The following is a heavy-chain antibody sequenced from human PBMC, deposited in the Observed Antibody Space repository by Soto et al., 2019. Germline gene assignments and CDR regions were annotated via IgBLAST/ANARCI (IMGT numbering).Heavy chain of an antibody. V-gene: IGHV4-34*01. CDR2: INPSGCP. CDR3: ARSRVGDYGYRYYYQGVEV. D-gene: IGHD4-17*01. J-gene: IGHJ6*02. Sequence: QVQLQQWGAGLLKPSETLSLTCAVYGGSCSDYYWSWIRQPPGKRLEGVGEINPSGCPNYNPSHKGRDARSVDPSTAEYSLKLSPLTAAATAVYFCARSRVGDYGYRYYYQGVEVWGQGTTVTVSS. CDR1: GGSCSDYY.